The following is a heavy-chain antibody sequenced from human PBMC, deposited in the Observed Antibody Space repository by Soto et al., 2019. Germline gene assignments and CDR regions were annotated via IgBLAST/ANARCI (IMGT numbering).Heavy chain of an antibody. CDR3: ARAFYDSSGEYYFDY. D-gene: IGHD3-22*01. V-gene: IGHV4-59*01. J-gene: IGHJ4*02. Sequence: SETLSLTCTVSGGSISSYYWSWIRQPPGKGLEWIGYIYYSGSTNYNPSLKSRVTISVDTSKNQFSLKLSSVTAADTAVYYCARAFYDSSGEYYFDYWGQGTLVTVSS. CDR2: IYYSGST. CDR1: GGSISSYY.